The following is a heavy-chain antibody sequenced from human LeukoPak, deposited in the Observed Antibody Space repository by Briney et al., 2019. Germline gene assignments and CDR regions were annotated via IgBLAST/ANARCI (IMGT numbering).Heavy chain of an antibody. D-gene: IGHD6-6*01. Sequence: GGSLRLSCAASGFTFSSYSMNWVRQAPGKGLEWVSSISSSSSYIYYADSVKGRFTISRDSAKNSLYLQMNSLRAEDTAVYYCAREGIAAREFDYWGQGTLVTVSS. CDR1: GFTFSSYS. V-gene: IGHV3-21*01. J-gene: IGHJ4*02. CDR3: AREGIAAREFDY. CDR2: ISSSSSYI.